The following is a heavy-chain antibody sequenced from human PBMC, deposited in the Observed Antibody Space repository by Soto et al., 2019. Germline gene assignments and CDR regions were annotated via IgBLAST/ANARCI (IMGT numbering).Heavy chain of an antibody. D-gene: IGHD3-3*01. CDR3: AKGDYDFWSGYYPGYYYCGMDV. Sequence: QVQLVESGGGVVQPRRSLRLSGAASGFTFSSYGMHWVRQAPGKGLEWVAVISYDGSNKYYADSVKGRFTISRDNSKNTLYLQMNSLRAEDTAVYYCAKGDYDFWSGYYPGYYYCGMDVWGQGTTVTVSS. CDR1: GFTFSSYG. V-gene: IGHV3-30*18. CDR2: ISYDGSNK. J-gene: IGHJ6*02.